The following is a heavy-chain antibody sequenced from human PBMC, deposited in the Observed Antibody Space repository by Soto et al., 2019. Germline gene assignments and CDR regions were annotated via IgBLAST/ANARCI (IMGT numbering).Heavy chain of an antibody. D-gene: IGHD6-13*01. J-gene: IGHJ4*02. V-gene: IGHV4-59*01. CDR2: IYYSGST. Sequence: PSETLSLTCTVSGGSISSYYWSWIRQPPGKGLEWIGYIYYSGSTNYNPSLKSRVTISVDTSKNQFSLKLSSVTAADTAVYYCARVPGYSSSWYYFDYWGQGTLVTVSS. CDR1: GGSISSYY. CDR3: ARVPGYSSSWYYFDY.